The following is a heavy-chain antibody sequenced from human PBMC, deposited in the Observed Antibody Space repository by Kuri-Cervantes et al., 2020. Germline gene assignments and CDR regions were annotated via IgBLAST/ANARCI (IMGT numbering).Heavy chain of an antibody. CDR1: GFTFSSYS. J-gene: IGHJ5*02. Sequence: GESLKISCAASGFTFSSYSMNWVRQAPGKGLEWVSAISGSGGSTYYADSVKGRFTISRDNSKNTLYLQMNSLRAEDTAVYYCAKIRWFGGRGWFDPWGQGTLVTVSS. CDR2: ISGSGGST. D-gene: IGHD3-10*01. CDR3: AKIRWFGGRGWFDP. V-gene: IGHV3-23*01.